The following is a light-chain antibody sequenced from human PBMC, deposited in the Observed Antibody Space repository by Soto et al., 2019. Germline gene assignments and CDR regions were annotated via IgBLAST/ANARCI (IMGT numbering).Light chain of an antibody. J-gene: IGKJ2*01. CDR2: GTS. CDR1: QSVSTTY. Sequence: EIVLTQSPGTLSLSPGERATLSCRASQSVSTTYLGWYQQKPGQAPRLLVYGTSRRATGIPDRFSGSGSGTDVTLTISSLGPEDFAVYYGQHYGSSPPMYTFGQGTKLEIK. CDR3: QHYGSSPPMYT. V-gene: IGKV3-20*01.